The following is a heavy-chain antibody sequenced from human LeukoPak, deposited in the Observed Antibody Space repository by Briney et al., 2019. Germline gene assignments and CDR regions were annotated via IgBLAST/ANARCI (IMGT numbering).Heavy chain of an antibody. Sequence: GGSLRLSCAASGFTFSSYSMNSVRQAPGKGLEWVSSISSSSSYIYYADSVKGRFTISRDNAKNSLYLQMNSLRAEDTAVYYCARGLTGWLPFDYWGQGTLVTVSS. D-gene: IGHD5-12*01. CDR2: ISSSSSYI. V-gene: IGHV3-21*01. CDR1: GFTFSSYS. J-gene: IGHJ4*02. CDR3: ARGLTGWLPFDY.